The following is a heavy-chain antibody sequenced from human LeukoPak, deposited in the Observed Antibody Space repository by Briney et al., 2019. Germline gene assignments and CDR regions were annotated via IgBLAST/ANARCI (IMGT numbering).Heavy chain of an antibody. V-gene: IGHV3-13*01. D-gene: IGHD2-21*02. Sequence: RGSLRLSCAASGFTFSSYDMHWVRHATGKGLEWVSAISAAGDTYYLDSVKGRFTISRENAKNSLYLQMNSLRAGDTAVYYCVALGDRIYWGQGTLVTVSS. CDR3: VALGDRIY. J-gene: IGHJ4*02. CDR2: ISAAGDT. CDR1: GFTFSSYD.